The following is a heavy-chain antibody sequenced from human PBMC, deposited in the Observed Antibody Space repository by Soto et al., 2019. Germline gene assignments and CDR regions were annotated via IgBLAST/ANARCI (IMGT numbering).Heavy chain of an antibody. Sequence: LILCCAASGFTFRGYSMDWVRRDPVKGLEWVSYISSSSSTIYYADSVKGRFTISRDNAKNSLYLQMNSLRDEDTAVYYCARDRVKYSGYDYPDYWGQGTLVTVSS. J-gene: IGHJ4*02. D-gene: IGHD5-12*01. CDR3: ARDRVKYSGYDYPDY. CDR1: GFTFRGYS. CDR2: ISSSSSTI. V-gene: IGHV3-48*02.